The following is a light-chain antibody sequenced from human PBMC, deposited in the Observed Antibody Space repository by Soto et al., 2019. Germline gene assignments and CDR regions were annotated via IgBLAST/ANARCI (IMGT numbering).Light chain of an antibody. CDR2: EVS. CDR1: SSDVGAYNY. V-gene: IGLV2-8*01. J-gene: IGLJ2*01. Sequence: QSALTQPPSASGSPGQSVTISCTGTSSDVGAYNYVSWYQQHPGKAPKLMIYEVSKRPSGVPDRFSGSKSGNTASLTVSGLQAEDGADYYCSSYVGSNTVIFGGGTKLTVL. CDR3: SSYVGSNTVI.